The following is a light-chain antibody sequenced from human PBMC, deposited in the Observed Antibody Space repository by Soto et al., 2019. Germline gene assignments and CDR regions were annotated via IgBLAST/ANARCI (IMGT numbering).Light chain of an antibody. Sequence: DIPMTQSPSSLSASVGDRVTITCRASQSISSYLNWYQQKPGKAPKLLIYATSSLQSGVPSRFSGSGSGTDFTLTISSLQPEDFATYYCQQSDSTPLTFGQGTKLEIK. V-gene: IGKV1-39*01. J-gene: IGKJ2*01. CDR1: QSISSY. CDR2: ATS. CDR3: QQSDSTPLT.